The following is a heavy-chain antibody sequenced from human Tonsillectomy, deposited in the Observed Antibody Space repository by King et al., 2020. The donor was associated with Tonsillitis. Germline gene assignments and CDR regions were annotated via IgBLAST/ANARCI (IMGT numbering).Heavy chain of an antibody. D-gene: IGHD2-15*01. Sequence: QLQESGPGLVKPSETLSLTCAVSGFSISSSYYWGWIRQPPGKGLEWIGTIYHSGSTYYNPSLKSRLTISMDTAKNQFSLNLNSVTAADTAIYYCARGEVVWGQGILVTVSS. CDR3: ARGEVV. V-gene: IGHV4-38-2*01. CDR1: GFSISSSYY. CDR2: IYHSGST. J-gene: IGHJ4*02.